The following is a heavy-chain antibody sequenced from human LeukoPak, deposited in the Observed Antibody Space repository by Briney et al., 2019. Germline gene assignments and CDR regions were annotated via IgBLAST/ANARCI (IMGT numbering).Heavy chain of an antibody. Sequence: SETLSLTCTVSGGSVNNYYWSWVRQPAGKGLEWIGRIYASGTTRYNPSLQSRVTMSVDMSKNQFSLKLTSVTAADTAVYFCARGLAAAYDYNWLDPWGQGILVTVSS. D-gene: IGHD5-12*01. V-gene: IGHV4-4*07. CDR1: GGSVNNYY. CDR2: IYASGTT. CDR3: ARGLAAAYDYNWLDP. J-gene: IGHJ5*02.